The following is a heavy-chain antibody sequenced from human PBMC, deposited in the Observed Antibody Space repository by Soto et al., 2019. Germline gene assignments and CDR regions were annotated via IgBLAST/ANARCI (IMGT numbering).Heavy chain of an antibody. J-gene: IGHJ5*02. CDR3: ASGALGYCSGGSCYSFFGWFDP. D-gene: IGHD2-15*01. CDR2: IIPIFGTA. Sequence: GASVKVSCKASGYTFTSYGISWVRQAPGQGLEWMGGIIPIFGTANYAQKFQGRVTITADESTSTAYMELSSLRSGDTAVYYCASGALGYCSGGSCYSFFGWFDPWGQGTLVTVSS. CDR1: GYTFTSYG. V-gene: IGHV1-69*13.